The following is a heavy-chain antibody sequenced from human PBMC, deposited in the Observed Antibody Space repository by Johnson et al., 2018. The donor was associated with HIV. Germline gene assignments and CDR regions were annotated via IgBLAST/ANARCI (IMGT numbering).Heavy chain of an antibody. V-gene: IGHV3-30*03. D-gene: IGHD3/OR15-3a*01. CDR2: ISYDGSNK. CDR3: ARDGRGLDAFDI. Sequence: QVQLVESGGGLVQPGGSLRLSCAASGFTFSSYGMHWVRQAPGKGLEWVAVISYDGSNKYYADSVKGRFTIYRDTAKNSLYLQMNSLRDVDTAVYYCARDGRGLDAFDIWGQGTMVTVSS. CDR1: GFTFSSYG. J-gene: IGHJ3*02.